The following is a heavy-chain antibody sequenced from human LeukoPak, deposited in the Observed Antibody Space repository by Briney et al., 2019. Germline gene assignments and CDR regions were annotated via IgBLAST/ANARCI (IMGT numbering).Heavy chain of an antibody. Sequence: GGSLRLSCTASEFTFFTYWMSWVRQAPGKGLEWVANIKQDGSEKYYVDSVKGRFTISRDNAMKSLYPQMNGLGAEDTAVYYCASGFLDDFWSGHFWGQGTLVTVSS. J-gene: IGHJ4*02. CDR1: EFTFFTYW. CDR3: ASGFLDDFWSGHF. V-gene: IGHV3-7*01. D-gene: IGHD3-3*01. CDR2: IKQDGSEK.